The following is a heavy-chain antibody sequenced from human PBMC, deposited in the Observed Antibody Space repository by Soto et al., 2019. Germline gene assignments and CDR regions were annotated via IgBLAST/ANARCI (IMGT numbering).Heavy chain of an antibody. D-gene: IGHD3-22*01. V-gene: IGHV1-69*12. CDR3: ARDRGPSSGYYPYWFDP. CDR2: IIPSFGTA. Sequence: QVQLVQSGAEVKKPGSSVKVSCKASGGTFSSYAITWVRQAPGQGLEWMGGIIPSFGTANYAQKFQGRATITADESTSTAYMELSSLRSEETAVYYCARDRGPSSGYYPYWFDPWGQGTLVTVSS. CDR1: GGTFSSYA. J-gene: IGHJ5*02.